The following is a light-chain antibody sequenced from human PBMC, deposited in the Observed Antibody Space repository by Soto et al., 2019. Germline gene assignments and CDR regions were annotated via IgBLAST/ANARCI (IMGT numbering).Light chain of an antibody. CDR2: GAS. J-gene: IGKJ2*01. V-gene: IGKV3-20*01. Sequence: EIVLTQSPGTLSLSPGERATLSCRASQSVSSSYLAWYQQKPGQAPRLLIYGASSRATGIPDRFSGSGSGADFTLTISSLEPEEFAVYYCQQYGSSPNAFGQGTKLEIK. CDR3: QQYGSSPNA. CDR1: QSVSSSY.